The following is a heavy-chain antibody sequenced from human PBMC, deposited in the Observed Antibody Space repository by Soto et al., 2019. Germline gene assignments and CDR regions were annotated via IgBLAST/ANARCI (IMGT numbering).Heavy chain of an antibody. CDR2: IKSKSVGGAI. Sequence: EVQLVESGGGLVKPGGSLRVSCAASGFTFSDAWMNWVRQAPGRGLEWVGRIKSKSVGGAIEYAAPVRGRFTISRDDSKDTVFLQMDSLRTEDTAVYFCATDQGAIMTFGVVVPFFDYWGLGTRVTVSS. V-gene: IGHV3-15*07. D-gene: IGHD3-3*01. CDR1: GFTFSDAW. CDR3: ATDQGAIMTFGVVVPFFDY. J-gene: IGHJ4*02.